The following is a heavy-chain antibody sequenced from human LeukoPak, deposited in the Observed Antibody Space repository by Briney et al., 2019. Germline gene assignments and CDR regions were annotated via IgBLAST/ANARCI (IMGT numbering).Heavy chain of an antibody. J-gene: IGHJ4*02. CDR1: GFTFSSYS. CDR3: AKGEQQLAGSIDY. Sequence: GGSLRLSCAASGFTFSSYSMNWVRQAPGKGLEWVSYISSSSSTIYYADSVKGRFTISRDNSKNTLYLQMNSLRAEDTAVYYCAKGEQQLAGSIDYWGQGTLVTVSS. D-gene: IGHD6-13*01. CDR2: ISSSSSTI. V-gene: IGHV3-48*01.